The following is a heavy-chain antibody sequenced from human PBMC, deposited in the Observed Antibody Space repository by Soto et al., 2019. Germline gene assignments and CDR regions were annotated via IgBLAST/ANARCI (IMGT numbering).Heavy chain of an antibody. J-gene: IGHJ4*02. CDR3: ARDIPEVAVAGTWGY. Sequence: QLLESGGGVVQPGRSLRLSCAASGFDFSSYSMNWVRQAPGKGLEWVSSISSSSSYIYYADSVKGRFTISRDNAKNSLYLQMNSLRAEDTAVYYCARDIPEVAVAGTWGYWGQGTLVTVSS. V-gene: IGHV3-21*01. D-gene: IGHD6-19*01. CDR2: ISSSSSYI. CDR1: GFDFSSYS.